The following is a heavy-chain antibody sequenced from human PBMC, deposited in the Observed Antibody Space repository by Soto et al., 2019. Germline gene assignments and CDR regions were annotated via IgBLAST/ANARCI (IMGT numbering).Heavy chain of an antibody. CDR3: ARHPRASEQWLVRGFDP. D-gene: IGHD6-19*01. V-gene: IGHV4-39*01. Sequence: QLQLQESGPGLVKPSETLSLTCTVSGGSISSSSYYWGWIRQPPGKGLEWIGSIYYSGSTYYNPSLKSRVTISVDTSKNQFSLKLSSVTAADTAVYYCARHPRASEQWLVRGFDPWGQGTLVTVSS. CDR1: GGSISSSSYY. CDR2: IYYSGST. J-gene: IGHJ5*02.